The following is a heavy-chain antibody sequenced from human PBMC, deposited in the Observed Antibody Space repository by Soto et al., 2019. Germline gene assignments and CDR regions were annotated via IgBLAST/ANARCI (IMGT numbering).Heavy chain of an antibody. Sequence: TSETLSLTCTVSGGSISSGDYYWSWIRQPPGKGLEWIGYIYYSGSTYYNPSLKSRVTISVDTSKNQFSLKLSSVTAADTAVYYCARLYCTNGVCHHYYYYYGMDVWGQGTTVTVSS. CDR3: ARLYCTNGVCHHYYYYYGMDV. V-gene: IGHV4-30-4*01. J-gene: IGHJ6*02. CDR1: GGSISSGDYY. CDR2: IYYSGST. D-gene: IGHD2-8*01.